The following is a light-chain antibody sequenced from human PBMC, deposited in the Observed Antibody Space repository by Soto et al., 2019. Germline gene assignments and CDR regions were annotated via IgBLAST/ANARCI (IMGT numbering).Light chain of an antibody. J-gene: IGLJ1*01. Sequence: QSVLTQPASVSGSPGQSITISCTGTSSDVGGYNYVSWYQQHPGKAPKLMIYDVSSRPSGVSYRFSGSKSGNTASLTISGLQAEDEADYYCSSDTSSNTRYVFGTGTKLTVL. CDR3: SSDTSSNTRYV. CDR1: SSDVGGYNY. V-gene: IGLV2-14*01. CDR2: DVS.